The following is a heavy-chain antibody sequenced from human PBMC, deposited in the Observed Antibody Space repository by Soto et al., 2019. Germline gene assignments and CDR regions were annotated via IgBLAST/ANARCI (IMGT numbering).Heavy chain of an antibody. D-gene: IGHD6-13*01. V-gene: IGHV4-4*02. CDR2: IYHTGNT. CDR3: ARDSRAEAGNRRYYFDY. CDR1: GGSISSSSW. Sequence: SETLSLTCAVSGGSISSSSWWSWVRQPPGKGLEWIGAIYHTGNTNYNPSLESRVTISVDKSKNQFSLNLNSVTAADTAVYYCARDSRAEAGNRRYYFDYWGQGTLVTVSS. J-gene: IGHJ4*02.